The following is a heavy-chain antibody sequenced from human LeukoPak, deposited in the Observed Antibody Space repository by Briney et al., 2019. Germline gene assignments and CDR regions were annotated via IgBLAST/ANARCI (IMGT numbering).Heavy chain of an antibody. CDR3: ARGPGTADY. D-gene: IGHD6-13*01. V-gene: IGHV3-74*01. J-gene: IGHJ4*02. CDR1: GFTFSSYW. Sequence: PGGSLRLSCVASGFTFSSYWMHWVRQAPGKGLVWLSRISGDGSSTSYADSVKGRFTISRDNAKNTLYLQMNSLRAEDTAVYYCARGPGTADYWGQGTLVTVSS. CDR2: ISGDGSST.